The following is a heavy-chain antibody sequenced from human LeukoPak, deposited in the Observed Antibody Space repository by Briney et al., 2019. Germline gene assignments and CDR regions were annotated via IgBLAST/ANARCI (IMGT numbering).Heavy chain of an antibody. Sequence: ASVKVSCKASGYTFTSYGISWVRQAPGQGLEWMGWISAYNGNTNYAQKLQGRVTMATDTSTSTAYMELRSLRSDDTAVYYCARDISPAYYYGSGNYWGQGTLVTVSS. D-gene: IGHD3-10*01. CDR3: ARDISPAYYYGSGNY. CDR1: GYTFTSYG. CDR2: ISAYNGNT. V-gene: IGHV1-18*01. J-gene: IGHJ4*02.